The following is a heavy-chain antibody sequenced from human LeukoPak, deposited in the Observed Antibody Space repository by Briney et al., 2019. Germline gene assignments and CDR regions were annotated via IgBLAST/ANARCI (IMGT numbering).Heavy chain of an antibody. Sequence: SSETLSLTCTVSGGSISASNYYWGWIRQPPGKGLEWIGNIFYSGSTYYSPSVKSRVTISVDTSKNQFSLKLSSVTAADTAVYYCARVTGTSGGELYYYMDVWGKGTTVTISS. CDR1: GGSISASNYY. CDR3: ARVTGTSGGELYYYMDV. V-gene: IGHV4-39*07. J-gene: IGHJ6*03. D-gene: IGHD1-20*01. CDR2: IFYSGST.